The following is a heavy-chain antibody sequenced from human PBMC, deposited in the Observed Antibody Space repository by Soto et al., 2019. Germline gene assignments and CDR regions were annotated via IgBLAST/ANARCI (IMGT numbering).Heavy chain of an antibody. J-gene: IGHJ4*02. Sequence: WGSTRLSCAASGFTVYDYYMGWIRQAPGKGLEWVSYISSSATSIYYADSVKGRFTISRDNAKNSLYLQMNSLRADDTAVYYCARDLLGPIDYWGQGTLVTVSS. CDR2: ISSSATSI. CDR1: GFTVYDYY. V-gene: IGHV3-11*01. CDR3: ARDLLGPIDY. D-gene: IGHD1-26*01.